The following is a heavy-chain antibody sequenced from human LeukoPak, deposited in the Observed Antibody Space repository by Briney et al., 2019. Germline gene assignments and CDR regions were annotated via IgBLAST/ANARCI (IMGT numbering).Heavy chain of an antibody. CDR3: ARLFNWFDP. D-gene: IGHD3-10*01. J-gene: IGHJ5*02. V-gene: IGHV4-59*08. CDR1: GGSISSYY. CDR2: IYYSGST. Sequence: SETLSLTCTVSGGSISSYYWSWIRQPPGKGLEWIGYIYYSGSTNYNPSLKGRVTISVDTSKNQFSLKLSSVTAADTAVYYCARLFNWFDPWGQGTLVTVSS.